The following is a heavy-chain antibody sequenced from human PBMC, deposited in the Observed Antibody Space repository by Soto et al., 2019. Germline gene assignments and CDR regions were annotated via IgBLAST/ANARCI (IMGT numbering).Heavy chain of an antibody. D-gene: IGHD2-15*01. CDR1: GFTFTNFY. J-gene: IGHJ6*02. CDR3: ARDRYCSGGSCYSEDFYYYGMDV. CDR2: INPSGGST. Sequence: ASVKVSWKAFGFTFTNFYMHWVRQAPGQGLEWMGIINPSGGSTSYAQKFQGRVTMTRDTSTSTVYMELSSLRSEDTAVYYCARDRYCSGGSCYSEDFYYYGMDVWG. V-gene: IGHV1-46*01.